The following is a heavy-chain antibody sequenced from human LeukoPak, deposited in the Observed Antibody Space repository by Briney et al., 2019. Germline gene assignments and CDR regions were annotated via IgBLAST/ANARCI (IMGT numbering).Heavy chain of an antibody. CDR3: ATKQWLAPPPGS. D-gene: IGHD6-19*01. J-gene: IGHJ6*01. Sequence: PGGSLRLSCAASGFTFSKYWMLWVRQAPGKGLESVSRINTDGTVTTYADSVKGRFTVYRDNADNTIFLQMSSVREEDTAVYYCATKQWLAPPPGSWGQGTPVTVSS. CDR2: INTDGTVT. V-gene: IGHV3-74*01. CDR1: GFTFSKYW.